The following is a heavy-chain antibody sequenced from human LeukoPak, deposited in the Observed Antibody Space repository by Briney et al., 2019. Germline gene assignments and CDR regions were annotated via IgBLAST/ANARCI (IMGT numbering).Heavy chain of an antibody. D-gene: IGHD3-22*01. CDR3: SRRISDYYYPYAL. V-gene: IGHV1-3*01. CDR2: INAGNGNA. J-gene: IGHJ4*02. Sequence: ASVKVSCKASGYTFTSYAMHWVRQAPGQRLEWMGWINAGNGNAKYSQKLQGRVTMTSDTSITTAYMELSSLRSEDTAVYYCSRRISDYYYPYALGGQGTVVSVS. CDR1: GYTFTSYA.